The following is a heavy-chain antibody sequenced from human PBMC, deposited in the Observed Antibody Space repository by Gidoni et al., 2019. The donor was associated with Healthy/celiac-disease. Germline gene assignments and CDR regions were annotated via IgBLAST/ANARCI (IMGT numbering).Heavy chain of an antibody. J-gene: IGHJ3*02. CDR2: IYSGGIP. CDR3: ARGLEYYDFWSGYFKGDAFDI. V-gene: IGHV3-66*01. Sequence: EVQLVESGGGLVQPGGSLRLSCAASGFSVCSNYMSWLRQAPGKGVEWVSVIYSGGIPYYADSVKGRFTISRDNSKNTLYLQMNSLRAEDTAVYYCARGLEYYDFWSGYFKGDAFDIWGQGTMVTVSS. D-gene: IGHD3-3*01. CDR1: GFSVCSNY.